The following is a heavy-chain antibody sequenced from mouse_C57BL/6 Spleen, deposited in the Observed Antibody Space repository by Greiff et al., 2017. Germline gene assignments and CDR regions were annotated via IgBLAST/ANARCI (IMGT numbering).Heavy chain of an antibody. V-gene: IGHV1-76*01. CDR3: ARSTMVTTEVDY. J-gene: IGHJ2*01. CDR2: IYPGSGNT. Sequence: VMLVESGAELVRPGASVKLSCKASGYTFTDYYINWVKQRPGQGLEWIARIYPGSGNTYYNEKFKGKATLTAEKSSSTAYMQLSSLTSEDSAVYFCARSTMVTTEVDYWGQGTTLTVSS. D-gene: IGHD2-2*01. CDR1: GYTFTDYY.